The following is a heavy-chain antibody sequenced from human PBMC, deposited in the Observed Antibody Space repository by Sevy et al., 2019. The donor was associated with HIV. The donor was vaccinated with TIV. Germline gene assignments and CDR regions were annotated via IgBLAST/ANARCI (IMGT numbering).Heavy chain of an antibody. CDR1: GFTFRRYA. D-gene: IGHD2-15*01. Sequence: GGSLRLSCAASGFTFRRYAMHGVRQAPGKGLEWVTVISYDGSNEYYIDSVKGRFTISRDNSKNILYLQMNSLRPEDTAVYYCARDGGGDYFDYWGQGTLVTVSS. V-gene: IGHV3-30*04. CDR2: ISYDGSNE. CDR3: ARDGGGDYFDY. J-gene: IGHJ4*02.